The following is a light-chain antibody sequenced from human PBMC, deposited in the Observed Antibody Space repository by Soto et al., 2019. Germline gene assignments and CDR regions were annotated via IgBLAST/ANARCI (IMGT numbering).Light chain of an antibody. J-gene: IGLJ1*01. V-gene: IGLV2-14*01. Sequence: QSALTQPASVSGSPGQSITISCTGSSSDVGSYHYVSWFQQHPGKAPKLIIFEVSDRPSGVSTRFSGSKSGDTASLTISGLQAHDEADYYCSSYTSGRDVYVFGGGTKLTVL. CDR2: EVS. CDR3: SSYTSGRDVYV. CDR1: SSDVGSYHY.